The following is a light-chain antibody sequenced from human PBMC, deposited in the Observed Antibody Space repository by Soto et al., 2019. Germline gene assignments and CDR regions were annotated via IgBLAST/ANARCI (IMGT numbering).Light chain of an antibody. J-gene: IGLJ1*01. Sequence: QSVLTQPASVSGSPGQSITISCSGTSSDIGTYDHVAWFQQFPGKTPKLVIYSVSDRPSGVSYRFSGSKSSNTASLTISGLQADDEADYYCISYTVSRSYVFGTGTKVTVL. V-gene: IGLV2-14*01. CDR1: SSDIGTYDH. CDR3: ISYTVSRSYV. CDR2: SVS.